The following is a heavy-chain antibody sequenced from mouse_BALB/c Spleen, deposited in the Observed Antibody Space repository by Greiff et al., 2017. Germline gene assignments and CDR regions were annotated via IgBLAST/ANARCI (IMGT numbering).Heavy chain of an antibody. D-gene: IGHD2-2*01. CDR1: GFTFSDYY. CDR3: AREKPGYDVKAWFAY. V-gene: IGHV5-4*02. CDR2: ISDGGSYT. Sequence: EVKVEESGGGLVKPGGSLKLSCAASGFTFSDYYMYWVRQTPEKRLEWVATISDGGSYTYYPDSVKGRFTISRDNAKNNLYLQMSSLKSEDTAMYYCAREKPGYDVKAWFAYWGQGTLVTVSA. J-gene: IGHJ3*01.